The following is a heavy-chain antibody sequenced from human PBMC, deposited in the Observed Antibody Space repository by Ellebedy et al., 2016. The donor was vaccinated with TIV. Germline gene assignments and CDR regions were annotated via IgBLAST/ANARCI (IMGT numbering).Heavy chain of an antibody. D-gene: IGHD4-17*01. CDR1: GGSITTYF. V-gene: IGHV4-59*08. J-gene: IGHJ4*02. CDR2: IHYSGST. CDR3: ARTLSTVTAFDY. Sequence: MPSETLSLTCTVSGGSITTYFWSWIRQPPGKGLEWIGYIHYSGSTNSNPSLKSRVTISVDTSKNHFSLKLSSVTAADTAVYYCARTLSTVTAFDYWGQGTLVTVSS.